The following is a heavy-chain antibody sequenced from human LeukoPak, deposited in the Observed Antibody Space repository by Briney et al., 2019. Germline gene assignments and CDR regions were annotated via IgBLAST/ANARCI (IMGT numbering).Heavy chain of an antibody. J-gene: IGHJ4*02. V-gene: IGHV3-11*01. D-gene: IGHD5-18*01. Sequence: PAGSLRLSCAASGFTFSDYYMSWIRQAPGKGLEWVSYISSSGSTIYYADSVKRRFTISRDNAKNSLYLQMNSLRAEDTAVYYCAGTWIQLWYTARGNDYWGQGTLVTVSS. CDR1: GFTFSDYY. CDR2: ISSSGSTI. CDR3: AGTWIQLWYTARGNDY.